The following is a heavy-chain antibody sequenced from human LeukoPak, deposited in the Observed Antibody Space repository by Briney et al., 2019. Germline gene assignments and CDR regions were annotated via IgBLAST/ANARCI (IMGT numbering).Heavy chain of an antibody. D-gene: IGHD2-2*01. V-gene: IGHV3-49*03. Sequence: GGSLRLSCTASGFTFGDYAMSWFRQAPGKGLEWVGFIRSKAYGGTTEYAASVKGRFTISRDDSKSIAYLQMNSLKTEDTAVYYCTRRLVGSTWGNYYYGMDVWGQGTTVTVSS. CDR1: GFTFGDYA. CDR3: TRRLVGSTWGNYYYGMDV. CDR2: IRSKAYGGTT. J-gene: IGHJ6*02.